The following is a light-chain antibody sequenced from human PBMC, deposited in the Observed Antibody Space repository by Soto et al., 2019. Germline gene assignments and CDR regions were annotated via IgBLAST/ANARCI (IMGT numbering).Light chain of an antibody. Sequence: DIVMTQSPDSLAVSLGERATINCKSSQSVLYSSNNKNYLAWFQQKAGQPPKLLIYWASTRESGVPDRSSGSGSGTDFTLTISSLQAEDVAVYYCQQHYGIPFTFGQGTKLEIK. CDR3: QQHYGIPFT. CDR1: QSVLYSSNNKNY. J-gene: IGKJ2*01. CDR2: WAS. V-gene: IGKV4-1*01.